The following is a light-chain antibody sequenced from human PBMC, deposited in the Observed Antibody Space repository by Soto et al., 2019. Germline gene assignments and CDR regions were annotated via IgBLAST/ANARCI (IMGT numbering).Light chain of an antibody. V-gene: IGLV2-14*03. CDR3: SSYTSSSTVV. J-gene: IGLJ2*01. Sequence: QSALTQPASVSGSPGQSITISCTGTSSDVGGYNYVSWYQHHPGKAPKLMIYDVSNRPSGVSNRFSGSKTGNTASLTISGLPAEAEDDYYCSSYTSSSTVVFGGGTKVTVL. CDR2: DVS. CDR1: SSDVGGYNY.